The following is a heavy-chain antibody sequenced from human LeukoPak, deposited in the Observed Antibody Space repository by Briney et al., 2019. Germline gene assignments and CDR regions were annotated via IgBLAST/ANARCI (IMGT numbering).Heavy chain of an antibody. D-gene: IGHD1-26*01. J-gene: IGHJ6*03. V-gene: IGHV3-9*01. Sequence: PGGSLRLSCAASGFTFSSYGMHWVRQAPGKGLEWVSGISWNSGSIGYADSVKGRFTISRDNAKNSLYLQMNSLRAEDTALYYCAKGVSGSYYYYYYMDVWGKGTTVTISS. CDR2: ISWNSGSI. CDR3: AKGVSGSYYYYYYMDV. CDR1: GFTFSSYG.